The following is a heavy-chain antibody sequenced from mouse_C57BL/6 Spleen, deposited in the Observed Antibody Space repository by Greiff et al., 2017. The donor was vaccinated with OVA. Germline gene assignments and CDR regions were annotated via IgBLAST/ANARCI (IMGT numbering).Heavy chain of an antibody. CDR3: ARETAQANYFDY. CDR2: ISDGGSYT. V-gene: IGHV5-4*01. CDR1: GFTFSSYA. D-gene: IGHD3-2*02. Sequence: EVKLQESGGGLVKPGGSLKLSCAASGFTFSSYAMSWVRQTPEKRLEWVATISDGGSYTYYPDNVKGRFTISRDNAKNNLYLQMSHLKSEDTAMYYCARETAQANYFDYWGQGTTLTVSS. J-gene: IGHJ2*01.